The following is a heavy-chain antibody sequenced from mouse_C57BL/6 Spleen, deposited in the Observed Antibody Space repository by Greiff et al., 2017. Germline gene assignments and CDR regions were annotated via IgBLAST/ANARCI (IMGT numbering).Heavy chain of an antibody. CDR3: ARSHYGSSYLFAY. V-gene: IGHV1-78*01. CDR2: IYPRDGST. Sequence: VQLQESDAELVKPGASVKISCKVSGYTFTDHTIPWMKQRPEQGLEWIGYIYPRDGSTKYNEKFKGKATLTADKSSSTAYMQLNSLTSEDSAVYFCARSHYGSSYLFAYWGQGTLVTVSA. D-gene: IGHD1-1*01. CDR1: GYTFTDHT. J-gene: IGHJ3*01.